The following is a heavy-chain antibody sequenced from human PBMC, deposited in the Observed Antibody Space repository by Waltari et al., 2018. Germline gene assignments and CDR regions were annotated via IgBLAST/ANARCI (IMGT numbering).Heavy chain of an antibody. CDR1: GGTFSSYA. V-gene: IGHV1-69*10. CDR3: ALAYGGGDCQSDAFDI. Sequence: QVQLVQSGAEVKKHGSSVKVSCKASGGTFSSYAISWVRQAPGQGLEWMGRIIPILGIANYAQKFQGSVTSTADKSTSTAYMELSSLRSEDTAVYYCALAYGGGDCQSDAFDIWGQGTMVTVSS. CDR2: IIPILGIA. J-gene: IGHJ3*02. D-gene: IGHD2-21*01.